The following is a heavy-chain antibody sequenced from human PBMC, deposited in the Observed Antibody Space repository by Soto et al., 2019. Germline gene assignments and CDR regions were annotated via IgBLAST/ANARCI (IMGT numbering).Heavy chain of an antibody. CDR2: INAGNGNT. V-gene: IGHV1-3*01. Sequence: GASVKVSCKASGYTFNNYAMHWVRQAPGQRPEWMGWINAGNGNTKFSQRFQGRVTITRDTSANIAYMELSSLTSEDTAVYYCARAGFCSTTSCSDAFDIWGQGTMVTVSS. D-gene: IGHD2-2*01. J-gene: IGHJ3*02. CDR1: GYTFNNYA. CDR3: ARAGFCSTTSCSDAFDI.